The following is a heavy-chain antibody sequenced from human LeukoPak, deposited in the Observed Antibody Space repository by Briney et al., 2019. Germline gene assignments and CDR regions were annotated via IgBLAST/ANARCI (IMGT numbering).Heavy chain of an antibody. CDR2: ISGSGGST. V-gene: IGHV3-23*01. CDR1: GFTFSSYA. Sequence: TGGSLSLSCAASGFTFSSYAMSWVRQAPGKGLEWVSAISGSGGSTYYADSVKGRFTISRDNSKNTLYLQMNSLRAEDTAVYYCARGGVGATSGAFDIWGQGTMVTVSS. D-gene: IGHD1-26*01. CDR3: ARGGVGATSGAFDI. J-gene: IGHJ3*02.